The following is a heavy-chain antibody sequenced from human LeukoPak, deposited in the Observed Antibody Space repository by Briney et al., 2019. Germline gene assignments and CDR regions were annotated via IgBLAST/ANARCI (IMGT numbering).Heavy chain of an antibody. CDR1: GYTFTSYA. D-gene: IGHD4-17*01. CDR3: ARLHTYGDYPIDAFDI. V-gene: IGHV1-3*01. Sequence: GASVKVSCKASGYTFTSYAMHWVRQAPGQRLEWMGWINAGNGNTKYSQRFQGRVTITRDTSANTAYMELSSLRSEDTAVYYCARLHTYGDYPIDAFDIWGQGTMVTVSS. J-gene: IGHJ3*02. CDR2: INAGNGNT.